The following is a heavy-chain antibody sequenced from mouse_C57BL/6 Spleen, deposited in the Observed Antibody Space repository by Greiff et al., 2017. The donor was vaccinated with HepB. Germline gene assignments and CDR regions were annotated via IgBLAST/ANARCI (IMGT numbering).Heavy chain of an antibody. CDR1: GYTFTDYE. J-gene: IGHJ1*03. V-gene: IGHV1-15*01. CDR3: TRGDYSNYGYFDV. D-gene: IGHD2-5*01. Sequence: VQLQQSGAELVRPGASVTLSCKASGYTFTDYEMHWVKQTPVHGLEWIGAIDPETGGTAYNQKFKGKAILTADKSSSTAYMERRSLTSEDSAVYYGTRGDYSNYGYFDVWGTGTTVTVSS. CDR2: IDPETGGT.